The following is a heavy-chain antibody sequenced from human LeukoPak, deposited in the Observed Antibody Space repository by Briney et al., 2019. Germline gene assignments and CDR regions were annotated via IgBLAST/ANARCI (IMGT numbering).Heavy chain of an antibody. Sequence: ASVKVSCKASGYTFTSYGISWVRQAPGQGLEWMGWISAYNGNTNYAQKFQGRVTMTRNTSISTAYMELSSLRSEDTAVYYCARVLGHYYYGMDVWGQGTTVTVSS. J-gene: IGHJ6*02. CDR3: ARVLGHYYYGMDV. V-gene: IGHV1-18*01. CDR2: ISAYNGNT. CDR1: GYTFTSYG.